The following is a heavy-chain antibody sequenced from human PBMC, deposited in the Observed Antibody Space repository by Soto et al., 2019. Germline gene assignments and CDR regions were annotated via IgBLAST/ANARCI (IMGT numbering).Heavy chain of an antibody. CDR3: ATPSEEYCGSSSCYFYYYTMDV. J-gene: IGHJ6*02. Sequence: GGSLRLSCAASGFTFSRHAMSWVRQAPGKGLEWVSAISGSGGSTYYADSVKGRFTISRDNSKNTLYLQMNNLRVHDTAVYYCATPSEEYCGSSSCYFYYYTMDVWGQGTTVTVSS. D-gene: IGHD2-2*01. CDR1: GFTFSRHA. V-gene: IGHV3-23*01. CDR2: ISGSGGST.